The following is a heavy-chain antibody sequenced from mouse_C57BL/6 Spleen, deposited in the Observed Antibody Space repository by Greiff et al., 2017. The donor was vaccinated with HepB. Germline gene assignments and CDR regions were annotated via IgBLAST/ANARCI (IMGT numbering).Heavy chain of an antibody. J-gene: IGHJ3*01. CDR2: ISYDGSN. CDR1: GYSITSGYY. Sequence: DVQLQESGPGLVKPSQSLSLTCSVTGYSITSGYYWNWIRQFPGNKLEWMGYISYDGSNNYNPSLKNRISTTRDTSKNQFFLKLNSVTTEDTATYYCARDAYWGQGTLVTVSA. V-gene: IGHV3-6*01. CDR3: ARDAY.